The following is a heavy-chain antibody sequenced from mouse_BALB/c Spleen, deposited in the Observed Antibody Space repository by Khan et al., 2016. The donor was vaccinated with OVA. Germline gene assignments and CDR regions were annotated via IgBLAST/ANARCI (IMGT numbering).Heavy chain of an antibody. D-gene: IGHD2-3*01. CDR3: ARTGGAYDGYYGYFDV. CDR2: IYPRDNDT. Sequence: ESGAELARPGASVKLSCKASGYTFTRYWMQWIKQRPGQGLEWIGAIYPRDNDTRYTQKFKGKATLTADKSSSTASMQLSSLASEDSAVFYCARTGGAYDGYYGYFDVWGAGTTVTVSS. V-gene: IGHV1-87*01. J-gene: IGHJ1*01. CDR1: GYTFTRYW.